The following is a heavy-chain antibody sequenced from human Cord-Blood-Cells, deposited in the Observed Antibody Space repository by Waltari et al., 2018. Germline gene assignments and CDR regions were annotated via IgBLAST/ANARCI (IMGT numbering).Heavy chain of an antibody. CDR3: ARVGYSSSWYENWFDP. CDR1: GYSFTSYW. D-gene: IGHD6-13*01. Sequence: EVQLVQSGAEVKKPGESLKISCKGSGYSFTSYWIGWVRQMPGKGLEWMGIIYPGDSDTRYSPAFQGQGTISADKSISTAYLQWSSLKASDTAMYYCARVGYSSSWYENWFDPWGQGTLVTVSS. CDR2: IYPGDSDT. V-gene: IGHV5-51*01. J-gene: IGHJ5*02.